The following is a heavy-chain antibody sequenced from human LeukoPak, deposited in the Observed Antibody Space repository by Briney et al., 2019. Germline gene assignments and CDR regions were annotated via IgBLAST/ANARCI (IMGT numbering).Heavy chain of an antibody. CDR1: GFTFSSYA. Sequence: GGSPRLSCAASGFTFSSYAMHWVRQAPGKGLEWVAVISYDGSNKYYADSVKGRFTISRDNSKNTLYLQMNSLRAEDTAVYYCARDQNYGSGSNWFDPWGQGTLVTVSS. CDR2: ISYDGSNK. CDR3: ARDQNYGSGSNWFDP. V-gene: IGHV3-30*04. J-gene: IGHJ5*02. D-gene: IGHD3-10*01.